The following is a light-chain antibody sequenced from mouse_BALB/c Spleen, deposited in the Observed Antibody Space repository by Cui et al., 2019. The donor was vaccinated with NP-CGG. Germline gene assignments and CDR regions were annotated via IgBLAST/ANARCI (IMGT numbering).Light chain of an antibody. V-gene: IGLV1*01. CDR1: TGAVTTSNY. Sequence: QAVVTQESALNTSPGETVTLTCRSSTGAVTTSNYANWVQEKPDHLFTGLIGGTNNRVPGVPARFSGSLIGDKAVLTITGAQTENEAIYFCALWYSNHWVFGGGTKLTVL. J-gene: IGLJ1*01. CDR2: GTN. CDR3: ALWYSNHWV.